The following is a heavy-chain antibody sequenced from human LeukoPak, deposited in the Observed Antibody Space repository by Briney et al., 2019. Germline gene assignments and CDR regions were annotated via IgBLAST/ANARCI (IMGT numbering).Heavy chain of an antibody. CDR3: ARCGPEWEPIPYYFDY. J-gene: IGHJ4*02. V-gene: IGHV4-4*02. Sequence: PSETLSLTCAVSGGSVSSVNWWSWVRQPPGKGLEWIGEIYHSGSTNCNPSLKSRVTISIDKSKNQFSLKLTSVTAADTAVYYCARCGPEWEPIPYYFDYWGQGTLVTVSS. CDR1: GGSVSSVNW. D-gene: IGHD1-26*01. CDR2: IYHSGST.